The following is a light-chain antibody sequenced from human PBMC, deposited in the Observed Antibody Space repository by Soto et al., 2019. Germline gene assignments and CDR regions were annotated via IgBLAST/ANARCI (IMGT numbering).Light chain of an antibody. V-gene: IGKV3-15*01. J-gene: IGKJ1*01. Sequence: EIVMTQSPATLSVSPGERATLSCRASQSVSSNLAWYQQKPGQAPRLLIYGASTRATGIPARFSGSGSGTEFTLTISSLHSEDFAVYYCQKYNNWPPWTFGQGTKVDIK. CDR3: QKYNNWPPWT. CDR1: QSVSSN. CDR2: GAS.